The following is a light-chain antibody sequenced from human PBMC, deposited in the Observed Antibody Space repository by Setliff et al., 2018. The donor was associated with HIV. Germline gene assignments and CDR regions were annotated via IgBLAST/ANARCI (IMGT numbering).Light chain of an antibody. V-gene: IGLV2-14*01. CDR1: SSDVGGYNY. CDR2: EVS. J-gene: IGLJ1*01. Sequence: QSALTQPASVSGSPGQSITISCTGTSSDVGGYNYVSWYQQHPGKAPKLMIYEVSNRPSGVSNRFSGSKSGNTASLTTSGLQAEDGADYYCSSYTSSSTRVFGTGTKVTVL. CDR3: SSYTSSSTRV.